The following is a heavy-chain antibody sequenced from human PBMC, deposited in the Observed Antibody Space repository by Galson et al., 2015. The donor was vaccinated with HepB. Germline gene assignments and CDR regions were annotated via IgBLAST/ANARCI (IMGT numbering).Heavy chain of an antibody. D-gene: IGHD2-8*01. V-gene: IGHV3-7*01. CDR2: INRDGNNK. J-gene: IGHJ4*02. CDR3: ARDVNGGYFDY. CDR1: GFTFSNYW. Sequence: SLRLSCAVSGFTFSNYWMSWVRQAPGKGLEWVANINRDGNNKYYVDSVKGRFTISRDNAKNSLYLQMNSPRVEDMAVYYCARDVNGGYFDYWGQGTLVPVSS.